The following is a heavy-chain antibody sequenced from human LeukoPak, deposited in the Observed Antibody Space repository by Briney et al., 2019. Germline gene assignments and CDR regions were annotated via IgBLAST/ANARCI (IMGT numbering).Heavy chain of an antibody. J-gene: IGHJ6*02. Sequence: ASVKVSCKASGYTFTGYYMHWVRQAPGQGLEWMGWINPNSGGTNYAQKFQGRVTMTRDTSISTAYMELSRLGSDDTAVYYCARDRTSYGGYYYGMDVWGQGTTVTVSS. D-gene: IGHD5-18*01. CDR1: GYTFTGYY. CDR2: INPNSGGT. CDR3: ARDRTSYGGYYYGMDV. V-gene: IGHV1-2*02.